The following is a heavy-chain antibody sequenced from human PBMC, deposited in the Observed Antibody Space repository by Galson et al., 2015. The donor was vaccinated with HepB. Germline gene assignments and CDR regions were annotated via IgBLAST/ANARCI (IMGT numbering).Heavy chain of an antibody. CDR1: GFTFDDYA. CDR3: ARGGYSSTSCYYYYGMDV. CDR2: ISWNSGSI. D-gene: IGHD2-2*01. J-gene: IGHJ6*02. V-gene: IGHV3-9*01. Sequence: SLRLSCAASGFTFDDYAMHWVRQAPGKGLEWVSGISWNSGSIGYADSVKGRFTISRDNAKNSLYLQMNSLRAEDTALYYCARGGYSSTSCYYYYGMDVWGQGTTVTVSS.